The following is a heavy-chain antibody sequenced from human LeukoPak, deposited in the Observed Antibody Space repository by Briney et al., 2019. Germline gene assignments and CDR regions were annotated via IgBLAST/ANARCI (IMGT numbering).Heavy chain of an antibody. CDR2: INAGKGNT. CDR1: GYTFSSYA. D-gene: IGHD3-10*01. Sequence: ASVKVSCKASGYTFSSYAMHWVRQAPGQRLEWMGWINAGKGNTKYSQNFQGRVTITRDTSASTAYMELSSLRSEDTTVYYCARSCGIEEYYTSGSYYYGLDYWGQGTMVTVSS. V-gene: IGHV1-3*01. J-gene: IGHJ4*02. CDR3: ARSCGIEEYYTSGSYYYGLDY.